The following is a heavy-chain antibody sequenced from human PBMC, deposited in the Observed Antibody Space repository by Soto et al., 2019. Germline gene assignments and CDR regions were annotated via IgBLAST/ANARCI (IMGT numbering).Heavy chain of an antibody. J-gene: IGHJ4*02. V-gene: IGHV3-30-3*01. CDR2: ISYDGSNK. CDR1: GFTFSSYA. CDR3: ARPVHYYDSSGYYFDY. Sequence: GGSLRLSCAASGFTFSSYAMHWVRQAPGKGLEWVAVISYDGSNKYYADSVKGRFTISRDNSKNTLYLQMNSLRAEDTAVYYCARPVHYYDSSGYYFDYWGQGTLVTVSS. D-gene: IGHD3-22*01.